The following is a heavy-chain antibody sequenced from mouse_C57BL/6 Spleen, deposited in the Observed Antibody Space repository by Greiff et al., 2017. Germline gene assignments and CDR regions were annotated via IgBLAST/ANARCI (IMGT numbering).Heavy chain of an antibody. CDR1: GYTFTDYY. V-gene: IGHV1-26*01. Sequence: VQLQQSGPELVKPGASVKISCKASGYTFTDYYMNWVKQSHGKSLEWIGEINPNNGGTSYNQKFKGKATLTVDKSSSTAYMELRSLTSEDSAVYYCARGATVVENAIDYWGQGTSVTVSS. J-gene: IGHJ4*01. CDR3: ARGATVVENAIDY. D-gene: IGHD1-1*01. CDR2: INPNNGGT.